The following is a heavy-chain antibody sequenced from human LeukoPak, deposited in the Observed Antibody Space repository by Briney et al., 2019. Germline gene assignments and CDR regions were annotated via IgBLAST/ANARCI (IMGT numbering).Heavy chain of an antibody. CDR1: GYSFTNYW. CDR2: IYPGDSDT. J-gene: IGHJ3*02. Sequence: GESLKISCKGSGYSFTNYWIGWVRQMPGKGLEWMGIIYPGDSDTRYSPSFQGQVTISADKSISTAYLQWSSLEASDTAMYYCARHGRWDLSAFDIWGQGTMVIVSS. CDR3: ARHGRWDLSAFDI. V-gene: IGHV5-51*01. D-gene: IGHD1-26*01.